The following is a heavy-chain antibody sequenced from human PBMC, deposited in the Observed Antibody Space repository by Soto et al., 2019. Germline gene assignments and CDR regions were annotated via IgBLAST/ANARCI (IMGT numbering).Heavy chain of an antibody. CDR2: IIPIFGTA. CDR3: ARARIVARGADDYYYYGMDV. J-gene: IGHJ6*02. D-gene: IGHD3-10*01. Sequence: QVQLVQSGAEVKKPGSSVKVSCKASGGTFSSYAISWVRQAPGQGLEWLGGIIPIFGTANYAQKFQGRVTITADESTSTAYMELSSLRSEDTAVYYCARARIVARGADDYYYYGMDVWGQGTTATVSS. CDR1: GGTFSSYA. V-gene: IGHV1-69*01.